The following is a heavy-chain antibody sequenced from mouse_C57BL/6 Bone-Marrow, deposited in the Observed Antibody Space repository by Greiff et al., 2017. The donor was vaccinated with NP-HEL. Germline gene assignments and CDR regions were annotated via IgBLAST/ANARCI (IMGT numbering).Heavy chain of an antibody. Sequence: VHLVESGAELARPGASVKLSCKASGYTFTSYGISWVKQRTGQGLEWIGEIYPRSGNTYYNEKFKGKATLTADKSSSTAYMELRSLTSEDSAVYFCARWKFITTYFDVWGTGTTVTVSS. D-gene: IGHD1-1*01. CDR1: GYTFTSYG. J-gene: IGHJ1*03. CDR2: IYPRSGNT. V-gene: IGHV1-81*01. CDR3: ARWKFITTYFDV.